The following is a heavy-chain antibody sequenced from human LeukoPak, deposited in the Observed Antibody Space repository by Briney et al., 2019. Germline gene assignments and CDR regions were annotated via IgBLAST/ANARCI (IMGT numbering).Heavy chain of an antibody. Sequence: SETLSLTCTVSGGSISSYHWSWIRQPAGKGLEWIGRIYTSGNTNYTPSLKRRVTMSVDTSKNQVSLKVKSVTAADTAVYYCARGPTRTFGYGLDVWGQGTTVTVSS. CDR1: GGSISSYH. V-gene: IGHV4-4*07. CDR3: ARGPTRTFGYGLDV. J-gene: IGHJ6*02. D-gene: IGHD1-14*01. CDR2: IYTSGNT.